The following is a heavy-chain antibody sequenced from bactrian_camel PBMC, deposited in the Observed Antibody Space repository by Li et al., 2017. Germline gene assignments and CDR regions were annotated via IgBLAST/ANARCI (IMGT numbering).Heavy chain of an antibody. Sequence: QVQLVESGGGSVQAEGSLRLSCAASRNPSSGGSVAWFRQAPGKEREGVATIDRDRSTAYTDSVKGRFTISRNDAKNTLYLQLNSLKPEDTAMYYCVRTFYGGMWSDFDYWGRGTQVTVS. CDR3: VRTFYGGMWSDFDY. V-gene: IGHV3S53*01. CDR1: RNPSSGGS. CDR2: IDRDRST. D-gene: IGHD2*01. J-gene: IGHJ6*01.